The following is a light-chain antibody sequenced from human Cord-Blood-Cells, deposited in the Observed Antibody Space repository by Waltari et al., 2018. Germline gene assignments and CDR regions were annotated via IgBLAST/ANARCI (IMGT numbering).Light chain of an antibody. CDR2: EGS. Sequence: QSALTQPASVSGSPGPSIPISCTGTSSDVGSYNLVSRYQQHPGKAPKLMIYEGSKRPSGVSNRFSGSKSGNTASLTISGLQAEDEADYYCCSYAGSSTFYVVFGGGTKLTVL. CDR1: SSDVGSYNL. V-gene: IGLV2-23*03. J-gene: IGLJ2*01. CDR3: CSYAGSSTFYVV.